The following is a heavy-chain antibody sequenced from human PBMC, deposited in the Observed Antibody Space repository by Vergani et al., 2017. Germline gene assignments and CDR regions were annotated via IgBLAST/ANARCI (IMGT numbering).Heavy chain of an antibody. CDR1: GFTFSSYR. V-gene: IGHV3-74*01. CDR3: ARGGDLGYCSSSSCLGGWFDP. Sequence: EVQLVESGGGLVQPGGSLRLSCAASGFTFSSYRMHWVRQAPGKGLVWVSRIDSEGSSTNYADSVKGRFTISRDNAKNTLLLQMNSLRAEDTAVYYCARGGDLGYCSSSSCLGGWFDPWGQGTLVTVSS. CDR2: IDSEGSST. D-gene: IGHD2-2*01. J-gene: IGHJ5*02.